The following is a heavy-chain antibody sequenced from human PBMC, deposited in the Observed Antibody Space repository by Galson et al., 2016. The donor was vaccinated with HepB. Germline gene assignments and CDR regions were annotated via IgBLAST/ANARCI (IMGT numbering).Heavy chain of an antibody. CDR2: IIPMFGTP. CDR1: RGPFSSYA. D-gene: IGHD1-26*01. CDR3: ARAVGPEHNYRGMDV. V-gene: IGHV1-69*06. J-gene: IGHJ6*02. Sequence: SVKVSCKASRGPFSSYAISWVRQAPGQGLEWMGGIIPMFGTPKYAQRFQGRVTITADKSTRTAYMEVRRLTSEDTAVYYCARAVGPEHNYRGMDVWGQGTTVTVSS.